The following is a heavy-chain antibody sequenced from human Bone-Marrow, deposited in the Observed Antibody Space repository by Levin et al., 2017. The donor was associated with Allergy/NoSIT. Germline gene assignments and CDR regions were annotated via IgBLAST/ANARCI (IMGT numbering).Heavy chain of an antibody. V-gene: IGHV3-30-3*01. Sequence: GGSLRLSCAASGFTFSIYGINWIRQAPGKGLEWLSLISHDGSTEYYADSVKGRFTISRDSSKNTVFLQMNSLRPEDTAVYYCARGGSPVDSWGQGTLVTVSS. J-gene: IGHJ4*02. CDR3: ARGGSPVDS. CDR1: GFTFSIYG. D-gene: IGHD1-26*01. CDR2: ISHDGSTE.